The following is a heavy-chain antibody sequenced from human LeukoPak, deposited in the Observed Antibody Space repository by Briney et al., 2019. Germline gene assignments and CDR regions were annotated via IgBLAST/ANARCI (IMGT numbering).Heavy chain of an antibody. J-gene: IGHJ4*02. V-gene: IGHV4-34*01. CDR2: INHSGST. CDR1: GGSFSGYY. CDR3: ARGRPAVDY. Sequence: SETLSLTCAVYGGSFSGYYWSWIRQPPGKGLEWIGEINHSGSTNYNPSLKSRVTISVDTSKNQFSLELSSVTAADTAVYYCARGRPAVDYWGQGTLVTVSS.